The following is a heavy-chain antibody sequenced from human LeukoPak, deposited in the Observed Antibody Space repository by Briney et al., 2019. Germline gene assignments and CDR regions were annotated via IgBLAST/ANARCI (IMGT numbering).Heavy chain of an antibody. V-gene: IGHV4-61*02. Sequence: PSQTLSLTCTVSGGSISSGSYYWRWIRQPAGKGLEWIGRIYTSGSTNYNPSLKSRVTISVDTSKNQFSLKLSSVTAADTAVYYCARSPPYCSGGSCYLYYMDVWGKGTTVTISS. J-gene: IGHJ6*03. CDR2: IYTSGST. D-gene: IGHD2-15*01. CDR3: ARSPPYCSGGSCYLYYMDV. CDR1: GGSISSGSYY.